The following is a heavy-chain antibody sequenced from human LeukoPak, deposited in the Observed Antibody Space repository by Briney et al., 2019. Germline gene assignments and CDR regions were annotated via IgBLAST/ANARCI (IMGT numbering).Heavy chain of an antibody. D-gene: IGHD2-15*01. CDR3: ARGPRYCSGGSCYGLLDY. Sequence: ASVKVSCKASGYTFTSYAMHWVRQAPGQRLEWMGWFNAGNGNTKYSQKFQGRVTITRDTSASTAYMELSSLRSEDTAVYYCARGPRYCSGGSCYGLLDYWGQGTLVTVSS. J-gene: IGHJ4*02. CDR1: GYTFTSYA. CDR2: FNAGNGNT. V-gene: IGHV1-3*01.